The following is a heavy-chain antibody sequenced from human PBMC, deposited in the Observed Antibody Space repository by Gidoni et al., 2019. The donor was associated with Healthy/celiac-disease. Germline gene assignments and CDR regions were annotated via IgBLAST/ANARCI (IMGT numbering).Heavy chain of an antibody. V-gene: IGHV1-69*09. J-gene: IGHJ4*02. CDR1: GGTFSSYS. Sequence: QVQLVQSGAEVKKPGSSVKVSCKASGGTFSSYSISWVRHAPGQGLEWMGRTIPILGIANYAQKFQGRVTITADKSTSTAYMELSSLRSEDTAVYYCARERGYCTNGVCPFDYWGQGTLVTVSS. CDR3: ARERGYCTNGVCPFDY. CDR2: TIPILGIA. D-gene: IGHD2-8*01.